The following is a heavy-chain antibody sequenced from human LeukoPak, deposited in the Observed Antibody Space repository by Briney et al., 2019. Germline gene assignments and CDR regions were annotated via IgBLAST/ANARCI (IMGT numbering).Heavy chain of an antibody. J-gene: IGHJ3*02. CDR2: IFHSGST. CDR1: GGSISSGGSS. Sequence: PSETLSFTCAVSGGSISSGGSSWSWIRQPPGKGLEWIGYIFHSGSTYFNPSLKSRVTISIDRSKNQFSLRLSSVTAADTAVYFCARERIRGAFDIWGQGTMVTVSS. V-gene: IGHV4-30-2*01. CDR3: ARERIRGAFDI.